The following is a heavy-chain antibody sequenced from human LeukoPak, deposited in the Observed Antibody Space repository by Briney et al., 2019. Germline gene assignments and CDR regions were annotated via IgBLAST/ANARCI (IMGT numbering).Heavy chain of an antibody. Sequence: ASVKVSCKASGYTFTGYYMHWVRQAPGQGLEWMGWINPNSGGTNYAQKFQGRVTMTRDTSISTAYMELSRLRSDDTAVYYCAREHCSGGSCNRDNLFDPWGQGTLVTVSP. CDR2: INPNSGGT. CDR3: AREHCSGGSCNRDNLFDP. CDR1: GYTFTGYY. J-gene: IGHJ5*02. V-gene: IGHV1-2*02. D-gene: IGHD2-15*01.